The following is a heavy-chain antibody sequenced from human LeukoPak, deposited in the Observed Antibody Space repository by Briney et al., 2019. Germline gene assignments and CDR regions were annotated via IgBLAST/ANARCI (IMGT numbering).Heavy chain of an antibody. D-gene: IGHD3-10*01. Sequence: GGSLRLSCAASGFTFSSYWMNWVRQAPGKGLVWVSRINSDGRKTSYAGSVKGRFTISRDNARNTLYLEMNSLRVEDTAVYYCARETPGASKQTDAFDIWGQGTMVTVSS. CDR3: ARETPGASKQTDAFDI. J-gene: IGHJ3*02. CDR1: GFTFSSYW. V-gene: IGHV3-74*01. CDR2: INSDGRKT.